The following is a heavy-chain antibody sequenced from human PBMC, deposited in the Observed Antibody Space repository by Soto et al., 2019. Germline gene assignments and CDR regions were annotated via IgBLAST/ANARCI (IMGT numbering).Heavy chain of an antibody. V-gene: IGHV1-69*01. CDR3: ARERGSGSYSRVGYYYYGVDV. J-gene: IGHJ6*02. CDR1: GGTFSSYA. D-gene: IGHD3-10*01. CDR2: IIPIFGTS. Sequence: QVQLVQSGAEVKKPGSSVKVSCKASGGTFSSYAISWLRQAPGQGLEWMGGIIPIFGTSNYAQKFQGRVTITAAESTNTAYMEMSSLRSDDTAVYYCARERGSGSYSRVGYYYYGVDVWGQGTTVTVSS.